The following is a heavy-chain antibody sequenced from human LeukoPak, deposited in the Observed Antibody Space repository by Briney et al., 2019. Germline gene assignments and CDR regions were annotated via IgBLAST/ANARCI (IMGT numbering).Heavy chain of an antibody. CDR3: HRAQGYGDLLGYYDS. CDR1: ADRFNNFA. D-gene: IGHD4-17*01. J-gene: IGHJ4*02. V-gene: IGHV1-69*06. CDR2: VVLIFDTP. Sequence: SVRVSCKAYADRFNNFAISWVRQAPGPGLEYIGGVVLIFDTPNYSPTFKGRGTITADKAKTTATLELSGLTLREPAAALCHRAQGYGDLLGYYDSWGEGALVTVSS.